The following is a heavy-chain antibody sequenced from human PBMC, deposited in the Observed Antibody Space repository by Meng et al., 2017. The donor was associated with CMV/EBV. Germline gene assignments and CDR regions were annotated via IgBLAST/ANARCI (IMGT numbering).Heavy chain of an antibody. CDR2: IIPILGIA. CDR1: GGTFSSYA. V-gene: IGHV1-69*10. CDR3: ARDGMGFDP. J-gene: IGHJ5*02. Sequence: SVKVSCKASGGTFSSYANSWVRQAPGQGLEWMGGIIPILGIANYAQKFQGRVTITADKSTSTAYMELSSLRSEDTAVYYCARDGMGFDPWGQGTLVTVSS.